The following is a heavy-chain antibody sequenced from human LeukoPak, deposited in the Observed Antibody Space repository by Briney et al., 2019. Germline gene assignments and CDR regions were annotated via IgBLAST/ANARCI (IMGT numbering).Heavy chain of an antibody. Sequence: GGSLRLSCAASGFSFRTNEMTWVRQAPGKGLEWVSHISTSGSTINYADSVKGRFTISRDNAKNSLYLQMNSLRAEDTAVYYCARGGSYFVHWGQGTLVTVSS. D-gene: IGHD3-16*01. V-gene: IGHV3-48*03. CDR1: GFSFRTNE. J-gene: IGHJ4*02. CDR3: ARGGSYFVH. CDR2: ISTSGSTI.